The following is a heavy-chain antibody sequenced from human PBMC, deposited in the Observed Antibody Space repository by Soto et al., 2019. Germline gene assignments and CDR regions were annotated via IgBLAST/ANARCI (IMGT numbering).Heavy chain of an antibody. CDR1: GLTFSSYW. Sequence: GGSLRLSCAASGLTFSSYWMHWVRQAPGKGLVWVSRINSDGSSTSYADSVKGRFTISRDNAKNTLYLQMNSLRAEDTAVYYCARVGPSKFSFLTGYTLDPWGQGTLVTVSS. CDR2: INSDGSST. D-gene: IGHD3-9*01. V-gene: IGHV3-74*01. CDR3: ARVGPSKFSFLTGYTLDP. J-gene: IGHJ5*02.